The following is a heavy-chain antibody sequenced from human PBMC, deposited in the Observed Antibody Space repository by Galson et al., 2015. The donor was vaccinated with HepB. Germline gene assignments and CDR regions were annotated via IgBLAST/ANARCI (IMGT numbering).Heavy chain of an antibody. D-gene: IGHD6-19*01. CDR1: GYTFTAYY. J-gene: IGHJ6*02. CDR2: INPYGGDT. CDR3: ARGTGVGVAGSACHYYGMDI. V-gene: IGHV1-2*02. Sequence: SVKVSCKASGYTFTAYYIHWVRQAPGQGLEWMGLINPYGGDTNYGQKFQGRVTMTRDTSTTTAYMELSSLKSDDTAVYYCARGTGVGVAGSACHYYGMDIWGQGTTVTVSS.